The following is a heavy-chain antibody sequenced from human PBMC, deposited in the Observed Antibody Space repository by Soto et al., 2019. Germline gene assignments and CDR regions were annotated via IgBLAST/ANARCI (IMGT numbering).Heavy chain of an antibody. Sequence: GGSLRLSCAASGFTFSNAWMNWVRQAPGKGLEWVGRIKSKTDGGTTDYAAPVKGRFTISRDDSKNTLYLQMNSLKTEDTAVYYCTTDNWRGDFWSGYISNWGQGTLVTVSS. CDR1: GFTFSNAW. V-gene: IGHV3-15*07. CDR3: TTDNWRGDFWSGYISN. CDR2: IKSKTDGGTT. D-gene: IGHD3-3*01. J-gene: IGHJ4*02.